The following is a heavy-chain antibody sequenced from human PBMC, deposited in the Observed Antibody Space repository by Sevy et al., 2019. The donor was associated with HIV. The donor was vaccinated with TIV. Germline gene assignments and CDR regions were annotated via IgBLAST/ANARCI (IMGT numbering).Heavy chain of an antibody. V-gene: IGHV1-18*01. CDR3: ARVPTYYYGSATYFDH. Sequence: ASVKVSCKTSGYAFMRYGVTWVRQAPGQGLEWMGWIGVYNGNANSAQKFRDRVTMTTDTSTSTAHMELTNLQSDDTAVYYCARVPTYYYGSATYFDHWGQGTLVTVSS. CDR1: GYAFMRYG. J-gene: IGHJ4*02. D-gene: IGHD3-10*01. CDR2: IGVYNGNA.